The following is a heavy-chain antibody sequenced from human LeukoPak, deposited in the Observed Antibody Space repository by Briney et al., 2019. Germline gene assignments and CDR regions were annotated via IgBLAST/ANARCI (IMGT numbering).Heavy chain of an antibody. V-gene: IGHV3-30*02. Sequence: GGSLRLSCAASGFTFSSYWMSWVRQAPGKGLEWVAFIRYDGSNKYYADSVKGRFTISRDNSKNTLYLQMNSLRAEDTAVYYCAKMAPVAGTMGFDYWGQGTLVTVSS. D-gene: IGHD6-19*01. CDR3: AKMAPVAGTMGFDY. CDR2: IRYDGSNK. J-gene: IGHJ4*02. CDR1: GFTFSSYW.